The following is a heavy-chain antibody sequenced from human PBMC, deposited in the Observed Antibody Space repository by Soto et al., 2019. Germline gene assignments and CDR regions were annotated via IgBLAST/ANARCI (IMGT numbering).Heavy chain of an antibody. Sequence: GGSLRLSCAASGFTFSSYAMSWVRQAPGKGLEWVSAISGSGGSTYYADSVKGRFTISRDNSKNTLYLQMNSLRAEDTAVYYCAKDLLGYCSGGSCYSADYWGQGTLVTVSS. CDR2: ISGSGGST. J-gene: IGHJ4*02. D-gene: IGHD2-15*01. CDR3: AKDLLGYCSGGSCYSADY. V-gene: IGHV3-23*01. CDR1: GFTFSSYA.